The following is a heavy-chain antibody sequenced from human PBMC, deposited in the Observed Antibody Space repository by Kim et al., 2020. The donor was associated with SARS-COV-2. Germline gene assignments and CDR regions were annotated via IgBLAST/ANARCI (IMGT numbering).Heavy chain of an antibody. CDR3: ARAIVLSGSYYSYYFDY. V-gene: IGHV3-72*01. Sequence: GGSLRLSCAASGFTFSDHYMDWVRQAPGKGLEWVGRTRNKANSYTTEYAASVKGRFTISRDDSKNSLYLQMNSLKTEDTAVYYCARAIVLSGSYYSYYFDYWGQGTLVTVSS. CDR1: GFTFSDHY. D-gene: IGHD1-26*01. CDR2: TRNKANSYTT. J-gene: IGHJ4*02.